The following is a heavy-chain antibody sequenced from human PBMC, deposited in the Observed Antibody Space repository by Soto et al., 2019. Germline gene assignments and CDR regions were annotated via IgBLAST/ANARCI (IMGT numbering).Heavy chain of an antibody. CDR3: ARVTGLITGTTYYFDY. D-gene: IGHD1-20*01. CDR1: GGSISSGGYY. CDR2: IYYSGST. J-gene: IGHJ4*02. V-gene: IGHV4-31*03. Sequence: TLSLTCTVSGGSISSGGYYWSWIRQHPGKGLEWIGYIYYSGSTYYNPSLKSRVTISVDTSKNQFSLKLSSVTAADTAVYYCARVTGLITGTTYYFDYWGQGTLVTVSS.